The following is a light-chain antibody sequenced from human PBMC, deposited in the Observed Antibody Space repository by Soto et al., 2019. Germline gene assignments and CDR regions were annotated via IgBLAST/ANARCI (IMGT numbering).Light chain of an antibody. CDR3: SSYAGSNSYV. Sequence: QSALTQPPSASGSPGQSVTISCTGTSSDVGDYNYVSWFQQHPGKAPKLMIYEVSKRPSGVPDRFSDSKSGNTASLTVSGLQAEDEADYYCSSYAGSNSYVFGTGTKLTVL. CDR2: EVS. V-gene: IGLV2-8*01. CDR1: SSDVGDYNY. J-gene: IGLJ1*01.